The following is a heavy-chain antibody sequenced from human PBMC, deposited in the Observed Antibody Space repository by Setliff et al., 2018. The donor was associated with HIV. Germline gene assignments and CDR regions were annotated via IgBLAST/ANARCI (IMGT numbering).Heavy chain of an antibody. CDR2: IDYSGSA. CDR1: GDSINSGDYY. D-gene: IGHD1-26*01. Sequence: SETLSLTCTVSGDSINSGDYYWTWIRHHPGKGLEWIGYIDYSGSAYYNPSLESRITISLDRSQNQFSLDLSSVTAADTAVYFCAKKVAGRGWFDPWGQGTLVTVS. J-gene: IGHJ5*02. V-gene: IGHV4-31*03. CDR3: AKKVAGRGWFDP.